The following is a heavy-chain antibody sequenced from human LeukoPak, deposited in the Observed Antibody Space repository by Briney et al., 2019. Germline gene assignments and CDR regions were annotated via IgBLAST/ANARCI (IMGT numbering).Heavy chain of an antibody. J-gene: IGHJ4*02. Sequence: GGSLRLSCAASGFTFNNYWMSWVRQAPGKGLEWVANIKQDGSEKYYVDSVKSRFTVSRDNAKNSLFLQMNSLRAEDTAVYYCARDNSDYDSSFFDYWGQGTLVTVSS. V-gene: IGHV3-7*01. CDR2: IKQDGSEK. D-gene: IGHD3-22*01. CDR3: ARDNSDYDSSFFDY. CDR1: GFTFNNYW.